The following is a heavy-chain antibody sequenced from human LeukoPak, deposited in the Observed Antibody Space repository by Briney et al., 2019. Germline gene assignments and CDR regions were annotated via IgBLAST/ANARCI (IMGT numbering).Heavy chain of an antibody. CDR2: IYYSGST. Sequence: SETLSLTCTVSGGSISSSSYYWGWIRQPPGKGLEWIGSIYYSGSTYYNPSLKSRVTISVDTSKNQFSLKLSSVTAADTAVYDCARHGIAVAGSFDYWGQGTLVTVSS. CDR1: GGSISSSSYY. J-gene: IGHJ4*02. V-gene: IGHV4-39*01. D-gene: IGHD6-19*01. CDR3: ARHGIAVAGSFDY.